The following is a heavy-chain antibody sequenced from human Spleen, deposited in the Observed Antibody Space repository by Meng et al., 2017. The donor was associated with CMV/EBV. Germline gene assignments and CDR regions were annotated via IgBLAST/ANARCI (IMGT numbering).Heavy chain of an antibody. Sequence: GESLKISCAASGFTVSNNYMSWVRQAPGKGLEWVSAIYGGGSTYYADSVKGRFTISRDNSKNTVYLQMNSLRAEDTAVYYCARRGLWSGHGDYWGQGALVTVSS. J-gene: IGHJ4*02. V-gene: IGHV3-53*01. CDR2: IYGGGST. D-gene: IGHD3-3*01. CDR3: ARRGLWSGHGDY. CDR1: GFTVSNNY.